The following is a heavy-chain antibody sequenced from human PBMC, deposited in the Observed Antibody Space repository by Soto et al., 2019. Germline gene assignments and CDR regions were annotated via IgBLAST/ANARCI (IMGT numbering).Heavy chain of an antibody. Sequence: QVQLVESGGGVVQPGRSLRLSCAASGFTFSSYGMHWVRQAPGKGLEWVAVIRYDGSNKDYADSVKGRFTISRDNSKNTLYLQMSSLRAEDTAVYYCARASYGFYYCMDVWGQGTTVTVSS. CDR1: GFTFSSYG. CDR3: ARASYGFYYCMDV. D-gene: IGHD5-18*01. CDR2: IRYDGSNK. J-gene: IGHJ6*02. V-gene: IGHV3-33*01.